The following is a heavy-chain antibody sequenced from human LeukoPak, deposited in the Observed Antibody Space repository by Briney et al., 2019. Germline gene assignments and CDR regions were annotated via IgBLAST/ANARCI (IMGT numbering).Heavy chain of an antibody. J-gene: IGHJ5*02. CDR1: GYTFTGYY. Sequence: RWASVKVSCKASGYTFTGYYMHWVRQAPGQGLEWMGIINPSGGSTSYAQKFQGRVTMTRDTSTSTVYMELSSLRSEDTAVYYCARVGYCSGGSCYEGGNWFDPWGQGTLVTVSS. D-gene: IGHD2-15*01. CDR3: ARVGYCSGGSCYEGGNWFDP. CDR2: INPSGGST. V-gene: IGHV1-46*01.